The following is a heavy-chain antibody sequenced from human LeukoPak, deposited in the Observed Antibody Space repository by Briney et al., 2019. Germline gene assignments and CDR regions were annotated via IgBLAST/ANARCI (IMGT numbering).Heavy chain of an antibody. V-gene: IGHV1-8*01. CDR2: MHPNSGDT. D-gene: IGHD1-26*01. Sequence: ASVKVSCKASGNTFTSYDINWVRRATGQGLEWMGWMHPNSGDTGYAQKFQGRVTMTRNTAIRTAYMELSSLTSDDTAVYFCARGPMVGADGYWGQGTLVTVSS. CDR3: ARGPMVGADGY. CDR1: GNTFTSYD. J-gene: IGHJ4*02.